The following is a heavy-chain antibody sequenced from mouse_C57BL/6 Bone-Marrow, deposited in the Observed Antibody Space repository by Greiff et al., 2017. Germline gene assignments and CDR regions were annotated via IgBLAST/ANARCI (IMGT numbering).Heavy chain of an antibody. Sequence: EVKLMESGGGLVKPGGSLKLSCAASGFTFSSYAMSWVRQTPEKRLEWVATISDGGSYTYYPDNVKGRFTISRDNAKNNLYLQMSHLKSEDTAMYYCARSGRRDYWGQGTTLTVSS. CDR3: ARSGRRDY. J-gene: IGHJ2*01. CDR1: GFTFSSYA. CDR2: ISDGGSYT. V-gene: IGHV5-4*03. D-gene: IGHD1-1*01.